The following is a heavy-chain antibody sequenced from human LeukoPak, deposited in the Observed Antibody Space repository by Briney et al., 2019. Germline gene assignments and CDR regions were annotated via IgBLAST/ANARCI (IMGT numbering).Heavy chain of an antibody. J-gene: IGHJ4*02. CDR1: GFTFSSYT. CDR3: AKDPSDILTGHFDY. CDR2: IRSSGEDV. V-gene: IGHV3-21*04. Sequence: PGGSLRLSCAASGFTFSSYTMNWVRQAPGKGLEWVSSIRSSGEDVYYADSVKGRFTISRDNAKNSLYLQMNSLRAEDTALYYCAKDPSDILTGHFDYWGQGTLVTVSS. D-gene: IGHD3-9*01.